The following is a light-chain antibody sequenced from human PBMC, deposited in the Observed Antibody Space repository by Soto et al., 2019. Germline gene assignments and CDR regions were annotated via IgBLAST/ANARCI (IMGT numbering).Light chain of an antibody. V-gene: IGKV1-39*01. Sequence: DIQMTQSPSSLSASVGDSVTITCRASQSITTYLNWYRQKPGQAPKLLIYAASSLQSGVPSRFSGSGSETEFTLSISSLQAEDFATYFCQQIYSAPLTFGGGTKVEIK. J-gene: IGKJ4*01. CDR2: AAS. CDR3: QQIYSAPLT. CDR1: QSITTY.